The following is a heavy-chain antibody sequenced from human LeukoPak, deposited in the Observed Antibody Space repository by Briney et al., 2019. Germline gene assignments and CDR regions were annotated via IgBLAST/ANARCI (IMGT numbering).Heavy chain of an antibody. CDR3: ARDYGDYERGFDF. V-gene: IGHV3-53*01. D-gene: IGHD4-17*01. J-gene: IGHJ3*01. CDR1: GFTVSSVY. CDR2: IYSDGTT. Sequence: GGSLRLSCAASGFTVSSVYMSWVRQAPGKGLEWVSLIYSDGTTFYADSVKGRFTISRDNSKNTLYLQMNSLRAEDTAVYYCARDYGDYERGFDFWGQGTMVTVSS.